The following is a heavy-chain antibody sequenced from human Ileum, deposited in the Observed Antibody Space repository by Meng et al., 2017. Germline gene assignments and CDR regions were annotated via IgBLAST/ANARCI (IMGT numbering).Heavy chain of an antibody. J-gene: IGHJ1*01. CDR1: GYTLSSYD. CDR2: MNPNSGNT. Sequence: SVKVSCKASGYTLSSYDINWVRQSTGQGLEWMGWMNPNSGNTGYAQKFQGRVTITRNTSISTAYIDLSSLRSEDTAIYYCARRAYCVVTATHRKYFQHWGQGTLVTVSS. V-gene: IGHV1-8*03. CDR3: ARRAYCVVTATHRKYFQH. D-gene: IGHD2-21*02.